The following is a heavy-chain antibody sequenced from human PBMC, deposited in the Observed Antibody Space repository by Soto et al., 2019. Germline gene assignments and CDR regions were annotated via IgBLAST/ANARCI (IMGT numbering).Heavy chain of an antibody. CDR3: ARAPPTYYYDSSGYRPPPKYGMDV. CDR1: GGTFSSYA. J-gene: IGHJ6*02. Sequence: GASVKVSCKASGGTFSSYAISWVRQAPGQGLEWMGGIIPIFGTANYAQKFQGRVTITADESTSTPYMELSSLRSEDTAVYYCARAPPTYYYDSSGYRPPPKYGMDVWGQGTTVTVSS. CDR2: IIPIFGTA. V-gene: IGHV1-69*13. D-gene: IGHD3-22*01.